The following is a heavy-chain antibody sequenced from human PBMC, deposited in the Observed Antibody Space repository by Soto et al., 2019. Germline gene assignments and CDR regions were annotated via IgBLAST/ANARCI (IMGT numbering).Heavy chain of an antibody. CDR3: ASSSRGYNTFDP. CDR2: INPSGGST. D-gene: IGHD6-6*01. CDR1: GYTFTSYY. Sequence: QVQLVQSGAEVKKPGASVKVSCKASGYTFTSYYMHWVRQAPGQGLEWMGIINPSGGSTSYAQKFQGRVTMTRDTSTSTVYMELSSLRSEDTAVYYCASSSRGYNTFDPWGQGTLVTVSS. J-gene: IGHJ5*02. V-gene: IGHV1-46*03.